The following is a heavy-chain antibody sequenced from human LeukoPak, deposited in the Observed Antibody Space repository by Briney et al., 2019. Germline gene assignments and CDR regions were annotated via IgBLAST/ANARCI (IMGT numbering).Heavy chain of an antibody. J-gene: IGHJ4*02. Sequence: PGGSLRLSCAASGLTVSSNYTSWVRQAPGKGLEWVSLIYSGSSTYYADSVKGRFTISRDKSKNTLYLQMSSLRVEDTAVYYCAMGAIVVTIDYWGQGTLVTVSS. CDR1: GLTVSSNY. D-gene: IGHD5-12*01. CDR2: IYSGSST. CDR3: AMGAIVVTIDY. V-gene: IGHV3-66*01.